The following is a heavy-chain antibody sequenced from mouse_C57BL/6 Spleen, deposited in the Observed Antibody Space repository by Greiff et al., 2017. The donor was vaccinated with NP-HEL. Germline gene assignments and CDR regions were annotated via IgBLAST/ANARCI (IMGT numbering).Heavy chain of an antibody. Sequence: EVQLQQSGPELVKPGASVKIPCKASGYTFTDYNMDWVKQSHGKSLEWIGDINPNNGGTIYNQKFKGKATLTVDKSSSTAYMELRSLTSEDTAVYYCARRGMGLRLAWFAYWGQGTLVTVSA. CDR2: INPNNGGT. V-gene: IGHV1-18*01. J-gene: IGHJ3*01. CDR1: GYTFTDYN. D-gene: IGHD2-4*01. CDR3: ARRGMGLRLAWFAY.